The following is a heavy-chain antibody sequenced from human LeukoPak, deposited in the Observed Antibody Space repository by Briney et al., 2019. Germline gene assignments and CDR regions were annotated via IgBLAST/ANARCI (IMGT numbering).Heavy chain of an antibody. CDR3: ARRAGAYSHPYDY. Sequence: GGSLRLSCAASGFTFSSYSMNWVRQAPGKGLEWVSSISSSSSYIYYADSVKGRFTISRDNSKNTLYLQMNSLRAEDTAVYYCARRAGAYSHPYDYWGQGTLVTVSS. D-gene: IGHD4/OR15-4a*01. J-gene: IGHJ4*02. CDR1: GFTFSSYS. CDR2: ISSSSSYI. V-gene: IGHV3-21*04.